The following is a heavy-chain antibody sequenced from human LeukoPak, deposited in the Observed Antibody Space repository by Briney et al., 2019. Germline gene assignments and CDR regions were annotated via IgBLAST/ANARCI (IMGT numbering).Heavy chain of an antibody. D-gene: IGHD2-2*01. V-gene: IGHV3-30*02. CDR2: IRYDGSNK. CDR3: ARWGLCCGTTCYAPFDY. CDR1: GFTFSSYG. J-gene: IGHJ4*02. Sequence: GGSLRLSCAASGFTFSSYGMHWVRQAPGKGLEWEAFIRYDGSNKYYADSVKGRFTISRDNSKNSLYLQMNSLRAEDTAVYYCARWGLCCGTTCYAPFDYWGQGILVTVSS.